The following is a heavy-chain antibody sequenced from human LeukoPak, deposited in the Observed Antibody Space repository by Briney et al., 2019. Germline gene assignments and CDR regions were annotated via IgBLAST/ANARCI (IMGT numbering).Heavy chain of an antibody. V-gene: IGHV4-4*07. CDR3: ARDMRCSGGSCYSFDY. CDR1: GGSISSYY. CDR2: IYTSGST. J-gene: IGHJ4*02. Sequence: SETLSLTCTVSGGSISSYYWSWIRQPAGKGLEWIGRIYTSGSTNYNPSLKSRVTMSVDTFKNQFSLKLSSVTAADTAVYYCARDMRCSGGSCYSFDYWGQGTLVTVSS. D-gene: IGHD2-15*01.